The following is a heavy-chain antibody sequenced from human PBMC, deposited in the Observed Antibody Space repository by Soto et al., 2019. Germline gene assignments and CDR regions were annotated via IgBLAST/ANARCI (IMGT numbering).Heavy chain of an antibody. D-gene: IGHD3-3*01. Sequence: GGSLRLSCAASGFTFSDYYMSWIRQAPGQGLEWVSYIDSATLYTKYSDSVKGRFTISRDNAKNSVFLQMNSLRADDTAVYYCVRAGFDFWSGPYNADSDYSGQGTQLTFSS. CDR1: GFTFSDYY. CDR2: IDSATLYT. J-gene: IGHJ4*02. V-gene: IGHV3-11*06. CDR3: VRAGFDFWSGPYNADSDY.